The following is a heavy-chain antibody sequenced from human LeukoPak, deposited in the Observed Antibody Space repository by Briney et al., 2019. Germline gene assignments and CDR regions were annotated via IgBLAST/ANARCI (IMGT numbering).Heavy chain of an antibody. D-gene: IGHD2-15*01. V-gene: IGHV4-34*01. CDR3: ARGRYCSGGSCYRLDY. CDR1: GGSFSGYY. Sequence: SETLSLTCAVYGGSFSGYYWSWIRQPPGKGLEWIGEINHRGSTNYNPSLKSRVTISVDTSKNQFSLKLSSVTAADTAVYYCARGRYCSGGSCYRLDYWGQGTLVTVSS. J-gene: IGHJ4*02. CDR2: INHRGST.